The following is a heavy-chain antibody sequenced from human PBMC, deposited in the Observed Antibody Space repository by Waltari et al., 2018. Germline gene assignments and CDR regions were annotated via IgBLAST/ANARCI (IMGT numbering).Heavy chain of an antibody. D-gene: IGHD6-19*01. CDR2: IRSNGGST. CDR3: VKVLGRSGWYSPFFDY. J-gene: IGHJ4*02. CDR1: GFTFSNYP. V-gene: IGHV3-64D*08. Sequence: EVHLVESGGGLVQPGGSLRLSCSASGFTFSNYPMHWVRQAPGKGLEYVSAIRSNGGSTHYADSVKGRVTISRDNSKNTLYLHMNSLRAEDTAVYYCVKVLGRSGWYSPFFDYWGQGALVIVSS.